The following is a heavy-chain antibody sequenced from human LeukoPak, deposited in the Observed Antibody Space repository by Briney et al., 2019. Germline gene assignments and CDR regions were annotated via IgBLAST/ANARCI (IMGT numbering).Heavy chain of an antibody. CDR2: IYHSGST. CDR1: GGSISSSNW. Sequence: SETLSLTCAVSGGSISSSNWWSWVRQPPGKGLEWIGEIYHSGSTNYNPSLKSRVTISVDKSKNQFSLKLSSVAAADTAVYYCARAWGAAAGLGLDYWGQGTLVTVSS. V-gene: IGHV4-4*02. CDR3: ARAWGAAAGLGLDY. J-gene: IGHJ4*02. D-gene: IGHD6-13*01.